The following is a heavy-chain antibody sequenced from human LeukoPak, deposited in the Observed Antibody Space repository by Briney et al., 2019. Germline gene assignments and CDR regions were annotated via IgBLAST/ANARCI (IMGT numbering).Heavy chain of an antibody. CDR1: GGTFSSYA. D-gene: IGHD6-19*01. Sequence: SVKVSCKASGGTFSSYAISWVRQAPGQGLEWMGGIIPIFGTANYAQKFQGRVTITADESTSTAYMELSSLRSEDTAVYYCAVRGIAVAENYFDYWGQGTPVTVSS. CDR3: AVRGIAVAENYFDY. J-gene: IGHJ4*02. V-gene: IGHV1-69*13. CDR2: IIPIFGTA.